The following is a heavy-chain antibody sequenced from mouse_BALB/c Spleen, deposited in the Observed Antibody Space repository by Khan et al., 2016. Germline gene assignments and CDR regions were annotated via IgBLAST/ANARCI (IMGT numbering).Heavy chain of an antibody. V-gene: IGHV14-3*02. CDR2: IDPANGNT. CDR1: GFNIKDTY. J-gene: IGHJ3*01. D-gene: IGHD2-3*01. CDR3: AQIYEGYYGCAY. Sequence: VQLQQSGAELVKPGASVKLSCTASGFNIKDTYMHWVKQRPEQGLEWIGRIDPANGNTKYDPKFQGKATITADTSSNTAYLQLSSLTSEDTAVYYCAQIYEGYYGCAYWGQGPLVTVSA.